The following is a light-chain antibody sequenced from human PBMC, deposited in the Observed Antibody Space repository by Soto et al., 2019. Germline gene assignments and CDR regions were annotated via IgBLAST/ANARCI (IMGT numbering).Light chain of an antibody. CDR2: DAS. CDR3: QQRSNWPGYT. J-gene: IGKJ2*01. Sequence: EVVLTQSPATLSLSPGERATLSCRASQSISTNLAWYQQKPGQAPRLLIYDASTRATGIPARFSGSGSGTDFTLTINSLEPEDFAVYYCQQRSNWPGYTFGQGTRLEIK. V-gene: IGKV3-11*01. CDR1: QSISTN.